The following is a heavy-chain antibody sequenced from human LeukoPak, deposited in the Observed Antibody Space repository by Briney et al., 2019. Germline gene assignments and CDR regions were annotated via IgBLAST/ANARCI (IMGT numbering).Heavy chain of an antibody. J-gene: IGHJ6*02. CDR3: ARDLYSGYDGEGDYYYGMDV. CDR1: GYTFTGYY. Sequence: ASVKVSCKASGYTFTGYYMHWVRQAPGQGLEWMGWINPNSGGTNYAQKFQGRVTLTRDTSISTAYMELSRLRSDDTAVYYCARDLYSGYDGEGDYYYGMDVWGQGTTVTVSS. D-gene: IGHD5-12*01. V-gene: IGHV1-2*02. CDR2: INPNSGGT.